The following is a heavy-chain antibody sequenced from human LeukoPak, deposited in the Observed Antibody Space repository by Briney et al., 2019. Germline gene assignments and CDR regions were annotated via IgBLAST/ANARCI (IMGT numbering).Heavy chain of an antibody. D-gene: IGHD3-22*01. CDR3: ARDVSSYYDSSGYYDY. CDR2: INPNSGGT. CDR1: GYTFTGYY. J-gene: IGHJ4*02. V-gene: IGHV1-2*02. Sequence: ASVKVSCKASGYTFTGYYMHWVRQATGQGLEWMGWINPNSGGTNYAQKFQGRVTMTRDTSISTAYMELSRLRSDDTAVYYCARDVSSYYDSSGYYDYWGRGTLVTISS.